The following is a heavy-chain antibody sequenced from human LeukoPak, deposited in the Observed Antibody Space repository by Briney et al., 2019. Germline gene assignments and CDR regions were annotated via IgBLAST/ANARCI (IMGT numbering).Heavy chain of an antibody. D-gene: IGHD3-10*01. Sequence: GGSLRLSCAASGFTFSSYSMNWVRQAPGKGLEWVSSISSSSSYIYYADSVKGRFTISRDNAKNSLYLQMNSLRAEDTAVYYCATAIWFGELTDFDYWGQGTLVTVSS. CDR1: GFTFSSYS. CDR2: ISSSSSYI. J-gene: IGHJ4*02. V-gene: IGHV3-21*01. CDR3: ATAIWFGELTDFDY.